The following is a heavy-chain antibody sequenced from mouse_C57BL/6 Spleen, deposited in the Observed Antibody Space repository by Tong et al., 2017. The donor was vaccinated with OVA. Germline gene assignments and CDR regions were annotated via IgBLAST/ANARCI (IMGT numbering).Heavy chain of an antibody. J-gene: IGHJ3*01. CDR1: GFTFSDYG. D-gene: IGHD2-4*01. CDR2: ISSGSSTI. Sequence: EVQLQESGGGLVQPGGSLKLSCAASGFTFSDYGMHWVRQAPEKGLEWVAYISSGSSTIYYADTVKGRFTISRDNAKNTLFLQMTSLRSEDTAMYYCARPDDYSAWFAYWGQGTLVTVSA. CDR3: ARPDDYSAWFAY. V-gene: IGHV5-17*01.